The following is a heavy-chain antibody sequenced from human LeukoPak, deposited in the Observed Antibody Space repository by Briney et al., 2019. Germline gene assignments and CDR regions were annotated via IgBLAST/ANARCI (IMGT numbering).Heavy chain of an antibody. D-gene: IGHD1-26*01. CDR3: ATKGAHSGSFQGVYDAFDI. CDR2: IYPGDSDT. J-gene: IGHJ3*02. CDR1: GSSFPSYW. Sequence: PGESLKISCKASGSSFPSYWLGWVRQMPGKGLEWMGIIYPGDSDTRYSPSFQGQVTISADKSISTAYLQWSSLKASDTAMYYCATKGAHSGSFQGVYDAFDIWGQGTMVTVSS. V-gene: IGHV5-51*01.